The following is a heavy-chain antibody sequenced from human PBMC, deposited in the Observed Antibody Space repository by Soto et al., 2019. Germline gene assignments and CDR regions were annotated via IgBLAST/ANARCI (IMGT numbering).Heavy chain of an antibody. CDR3: TTGGLY. CDR2: IKSKYDGETT. Sequence: EVQLVESGGGLVKPGGSLRLSCAASGFTFSNVWMSWVRQAPGKGLEWVCHIKSKYDGETTDYGEPVKGRFTISRDDSKNTLYLQMTSLKTDDTALYYCTTGGLYWGQGTLVTVSS. J-gene: IGHJ4*02. CDR1: GFTFSNVW. V-gene: IGHV3-15*01. D-gene: IGHD3-22*01.